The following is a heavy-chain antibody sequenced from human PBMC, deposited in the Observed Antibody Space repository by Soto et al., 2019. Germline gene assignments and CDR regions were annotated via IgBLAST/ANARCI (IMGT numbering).Heavy chain of an antibody. V-gene: IGHV4-30-2*01. D-gene: IGHD1-26*01. J-gene: IGHJ4*02. CDR1: GGSVSGGTYS. CDR2: IYRSGTT. Sequence: PSETLSLTCDVSGGSVSGGTYSWTWIRQAPGKGLEWIGYIYRSGTTYYNPSLKSRLSISVDRSRNQFYLNLTSVTAADTAVYYCGRGKTQYFFALWGQGNLVTVSS. CDR3: GRGKTQYFFAL.